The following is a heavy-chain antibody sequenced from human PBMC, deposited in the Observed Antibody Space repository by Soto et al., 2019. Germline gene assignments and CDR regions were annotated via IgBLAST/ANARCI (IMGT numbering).Heavy chain of an antibody. CDR2: ISYDGSNK. Sequence: GGSLRLSCAASGFTFSSYGMHWVRQAPGKGLEWVAVISYDGSNKYYADSVKGRFTISRDNSKNTLYLQMNSLRAEDTAVYYCAKQFGELLWGYFDYWGQGTLVTVSS. V-gene: IGHV3-30*18. CDR1: GFTFSSYG. CDR3: AKQFGELLWGYFDY. J-gene: IGHJ4*02. D-gene: IGHD3-10*01.